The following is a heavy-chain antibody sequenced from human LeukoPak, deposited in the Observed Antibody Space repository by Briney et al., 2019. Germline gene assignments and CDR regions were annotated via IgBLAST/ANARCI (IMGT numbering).Heavy chain of an antibody. D-gene: IGHD1-1*01. CDR3: ATQGGRLERPRAFDI. CDR2: IYSGGST. CDR1: GFTVSSNY. Sequence: PGGSLRLSCAASGFTVSSNYMNWVRQAPGKGLEWVSVIYSGGSTYYADSVKGRFTISRDNSKNTLYLQMNSLRAEDTAVYYCATQGGRLERPRAFDIWGQGTMVTVSS. J-gene: IGHJ3*02. V-gene: IGHV3-53*01.